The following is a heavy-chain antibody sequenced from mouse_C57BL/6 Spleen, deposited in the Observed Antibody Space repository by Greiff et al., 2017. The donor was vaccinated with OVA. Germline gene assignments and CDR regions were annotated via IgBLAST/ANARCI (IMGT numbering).Heavy chain of an antibody. CDR3: ARADYGSPYFDY. CDR2: ISYDGSN. Sequence: EVKLVESGPGLVKPSQSLSLTCSVTGYSITSGYYWNWIRQFPGNKLEWMGYISYDGSNNYNPSLKNRISITRDTSKNQFFLKLNSVTTEDTATYYCARADYGSPYFDYWGQGTTLTVSS. D-gene: IGHD1-1*01. J-gene: IGHJ2*01. V-gene: IGHV3-6*01. CDR1: GYSITSGYY.